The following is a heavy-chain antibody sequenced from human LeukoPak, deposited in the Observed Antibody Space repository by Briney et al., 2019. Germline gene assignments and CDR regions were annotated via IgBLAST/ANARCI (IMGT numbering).Heavy chain of an antibody. CDR3: ARETGYSYGYPNYYFDY. D-gene: IGHD5-18*01. CDR2: ISSSSSTI. V-gene: IGHV3-48*01. J-gene: IGHJ4*02. CDR1: GFTFSSYS. Sequence: PGGSLRLSCAASGFTFSSYSMNWVRQAPGKGLEWVSYISSSSSTIYYADSVKGRFTISRDNAKNSLYLQMNSLRAEDTAVYYCARETGYSYGYPNYYFDYWGQGTLVTVSS.